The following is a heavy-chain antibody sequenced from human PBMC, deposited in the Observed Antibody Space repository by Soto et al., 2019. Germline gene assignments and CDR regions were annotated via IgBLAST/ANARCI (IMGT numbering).Heavy chain of an antibody. CDR1: GYSFTSYW. V-gene: IGHV5-51*01. CDR3: ASPVAYGGTDACEI. CDR2: IYPGDSDT. D-gene: IGHD4-17*01. Sequence: GESLKISCKGSGYSFTSYWIGWVRQMPGKGLEGMGIIYPGDSDTRYSPSFQGQVTISADKSISTAYLQWSSLKASDTAMYYRASPVAYGGTDACEIWGKGPMGAVSS. J-gene: IGHJ3*02.